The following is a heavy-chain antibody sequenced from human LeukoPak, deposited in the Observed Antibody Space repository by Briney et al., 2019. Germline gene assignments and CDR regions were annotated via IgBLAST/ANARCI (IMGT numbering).Heavy chain of an antibody. D-gene: IGHD6-13*01. CDR3: AREMRRGIAAAGYAFDI. CDR2: ISWNSGSI. V-gene: IGHV3-9*01. J-gene: IGHJ3*02. Sequence: GGSLRLSCAASGFTFSSSWMAWVRQAPGKGLEWVSGISWNSGSIGYADSVKGRFTISRDNAKNSLYPQMNSLRAEDTALYYCAREMRRGIAAAGYAFDIWGQGTMVTVSS. CDR1: GFTFSSSW.